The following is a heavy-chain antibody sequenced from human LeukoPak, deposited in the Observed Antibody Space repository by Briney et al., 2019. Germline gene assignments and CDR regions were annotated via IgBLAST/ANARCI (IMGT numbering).Heavy chain of an antibody. CDR3: AKSGYYYDSSGYYGYPFDY. J-gene: IGHJ4*02. V-gene: IGHV3-33*06. CDR2: IWYDGSKR. CDR1: GFTFSNHG. D-gene: IGHD3-22*01. Sequence: PGGSLRLSCTASGFTFSNHGLHWVRQAPGKGLEWMALIWYDGSKRYYADSVQGRFTISRDNSKNTLYLQMNSLRAEDTAVYYCAKSGYYYDSSGYYGYPFDYWGQGTLVTVSS.